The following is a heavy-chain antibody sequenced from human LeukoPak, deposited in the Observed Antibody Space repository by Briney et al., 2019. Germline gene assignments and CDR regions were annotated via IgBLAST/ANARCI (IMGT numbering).Heavy chain of an antibody. CDR3: ARDQGIVGATAAFDS. Sequence: ASVKVSCKASGYTFTSYGISWVRQAPGQGLEWMGWISAYNGNTNYAQKLQGRVTMTTDTSTSTAYMELRSLRSDDTAVYYCARDQGIVGATAAFDSWGQGTMVTVSS. CDR2: ISAYNGNT. D-gene: IGHD1-26*01. CDR1: GYTFTSYG. J-gene: IGHJ3*02. V-gene: IGHV1-18*01.